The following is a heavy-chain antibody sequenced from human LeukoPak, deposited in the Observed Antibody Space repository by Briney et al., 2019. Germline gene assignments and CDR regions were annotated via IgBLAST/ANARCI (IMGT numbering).Heavy chain of an antibody. V-gene: IGHV3-23*01. CDR1: GFTFSSYA. CDR2: ISGSGGST. Sequence: PGGALRLSCAASGFTFSSYAMSWVRQAPGKGLEWVSAISGSGGSTYYADSVEGRFTISRDNSKNTLYLQMNSLGAEDTAVYYCAKDSRVYDFWSGDSAPGWFDPWGEGTLVTVSS. J-gene: IGHJ5*02. CDR3: AKDSRVYDFWSGDSAPGWFDP. D-gene: IGHD3-3*01.